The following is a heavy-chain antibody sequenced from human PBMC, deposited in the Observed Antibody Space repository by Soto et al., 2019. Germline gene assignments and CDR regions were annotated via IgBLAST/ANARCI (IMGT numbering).Heavy chain of an antibody. CDR2: IKEDGSEK. D-gene: IGHD2-21*01. CDR3: ARAAY. J-gene: IGHJ6*02. CDR1: GFIFNNHW. V-gene: IGHV3-7*05. Sequence: GGSLRLSCAASGFIFNNHWMSWVRQAPGKGLEWVANIKEDGSEKYYVDSVRGRFTISRDNAENLLCLQMNSLRAEDTAVYYWARAAYWGQGTTVTVSS.